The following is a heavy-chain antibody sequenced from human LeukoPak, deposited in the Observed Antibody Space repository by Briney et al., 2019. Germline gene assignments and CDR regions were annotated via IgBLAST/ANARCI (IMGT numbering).Heavy chain of an antibody. V-gene: IGHV3-23*01. J-gene: IGHJ6*02. CDR1: GFTFSSYA. D-gene: IGHD5-12*01. Sequence: GGSLRLSCAASGFTFSSYAMSWVRQAPGKGLEWVSAISGSGGSTYYADSVKGRLTISRDNSKNTLYLQMNSLRAEDTAVYYCAKALRGYDLNNGMDVWGQGTTVTVSS. CDR3: AKALRGYDLNNGMDV. CDR2: ISGSGGST.